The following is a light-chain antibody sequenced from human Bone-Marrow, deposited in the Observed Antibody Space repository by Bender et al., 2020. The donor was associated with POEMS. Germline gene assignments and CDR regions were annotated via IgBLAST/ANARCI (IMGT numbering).Light chain of an antibody. CDR3: CSYSDGRTLV. V-gene: IGLV2-23*02. J-gene: IGLJ2*01. CDR2: DVS. CDR1: SNDVGSYNL. Sequence: QSALTQPASVSGSPGQSITISCTGTSNDVGSYNLVSWYQQHPGKAPKLMIYDVSKRPSGVSHRFSGSKFGNTASLTVSGLRIEDEANYYCCSYSDGRTLVFGGGTKLTVL.